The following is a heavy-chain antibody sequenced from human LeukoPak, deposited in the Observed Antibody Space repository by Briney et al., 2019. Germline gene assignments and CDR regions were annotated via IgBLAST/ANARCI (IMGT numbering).Heavy chain of an antibody. CDR2: INHSGST. V-gene: IGHV4-34*01. CDR3: ARKIKWGNWFDP. Sequence: SETLSLTCAVYGGSFSGYYWSWIRQPPGKGLEWIGEINHSGSTNYNPSLKSRVTISVDTSKNQFSLKLSSVTAADTAVYYCARKIKWGNWFDPWGQGTLVTVSS. D-gene: IGHD3-16*01. J-gene: IGHJ5*02. CDR1: GGSFSGYY.